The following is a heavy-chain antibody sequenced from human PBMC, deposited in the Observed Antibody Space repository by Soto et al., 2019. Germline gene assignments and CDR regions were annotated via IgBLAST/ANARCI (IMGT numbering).Heavy chain of an antibody. CDR2: INPSGDTA. CDR1: GYTFTNSY. CDR3: ARGLHYNSDWYFDV. J-gene: IGHJ2*01. Sequence: QVQLVQSGAEVKKPGASVKLSCKASGYTFTNSYIHWVRQAPGRGLEWMGMINPSGDTASHPQRFRGKVTMTRDTSTSTMYMELSNLRSEDTAVYYCARGLHYNSDWYFDVWGRGTLVTVSS. D-gene: IGHD4-4*01. V-gene: IGHV1-46*01.